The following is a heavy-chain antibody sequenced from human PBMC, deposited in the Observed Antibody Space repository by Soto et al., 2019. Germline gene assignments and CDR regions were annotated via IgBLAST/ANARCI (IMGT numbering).Heavy chain of an antibody. CDR2: IKQDGSEK. J-gene: IGHJ4*02. CDR3: AREASSSSRSFDY. Sequence: PGGSLRLSCASSGFTFSSYWMSWVRQAPGKGLEWVANIKQDGSEKYYVDSVKGRFTISRDNAKNSLYLQMNSLRAEDTAVYYCAREASSSSRSFDYWGQGTLVTVSS. CDR1: GFTFSSYW. D-gene: IGHD6-6*01. V-gene: IGHV3-7*03.